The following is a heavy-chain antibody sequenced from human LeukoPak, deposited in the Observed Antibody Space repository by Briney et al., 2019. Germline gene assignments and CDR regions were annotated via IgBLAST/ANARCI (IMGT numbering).Heavy chain of an antibody. V-gene: IGHV4-4*07. J-gene: IGHJ4*02. CDR2: IYTSGST. CDR3: ARVSLVRGAPDYYFDY. D-gene: IGHD3-10*01. CDR1: GDSISNYY. Sequence: SETLSLTCTVSGDSISNYYWSWIRQPAGKGLEWIGRIYTSGSTNYNPSLKSRVTMSVDTSKSQFSLKLSSVTAADTAVYYCARVSLVRGAPDYYFDYWGQGTLVTVSS.